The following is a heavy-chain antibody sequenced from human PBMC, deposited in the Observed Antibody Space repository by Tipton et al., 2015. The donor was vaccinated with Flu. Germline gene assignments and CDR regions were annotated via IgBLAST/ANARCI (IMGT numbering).Heavy chain of an antibody. CDR1: GGSIGSYY. D-gene: IGHD3-22*01. Sequence: TLSLTCTVSGGSIGSYYWSWIRQPPGKGLEWIGYIYYSGSTNYNPSLKSRVTISVDTSKNQFSLKLSSVTAADTAVYYCATRSKRGYYDTAFDIWGQGTMVTVSS. J-gene: IGHJ3*02. CDR3: ATRSKRGYYDTAFDI. CDR2: IYYSGST. V-gene: IGHV4-59*01.